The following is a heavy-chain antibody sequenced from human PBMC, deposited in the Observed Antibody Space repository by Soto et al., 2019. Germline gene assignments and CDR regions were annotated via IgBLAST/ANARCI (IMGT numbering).Heavy chain of an antibody. CDR3: TRKVATFTFDY. CDR1: GYMFTGYY. V-gene: IGHV1-2*06. CDR2: INPDSGGT. J-gene: IGHJ4*02. Sequence: ASVKVSCKASGYMFTGYYMHWVRQAPGQGLEWMGRINPDSGGTNYQQKFQGRVTMTRDTSISTAYLELSSLRSDDTAVYYCTRKVATFTFDYWGQGTLVTVS. D-gene: IGHD5-12*01.